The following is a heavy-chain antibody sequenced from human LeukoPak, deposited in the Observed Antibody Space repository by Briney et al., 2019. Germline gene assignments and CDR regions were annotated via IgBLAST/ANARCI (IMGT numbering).Heavy chain of an antibody. D-gene: IGHD3-10*01. CDR1: GFTLSSFA. Sequence: TGGSLRLSCAASGFTLSSFAMSWVRQAPGKGLEWVSTISDSGGASHTADSVKGRFTISRDNSKNTLYLHMNSLRAEDTAVYYCASNPDRGDWFDSWGQGTLVTVSS. CDR3: ASNPDRGDWFDS. CDR2: ISDSGGAS. J-gene: IGHJ5*01. V-gene: IGHV3-23*01.